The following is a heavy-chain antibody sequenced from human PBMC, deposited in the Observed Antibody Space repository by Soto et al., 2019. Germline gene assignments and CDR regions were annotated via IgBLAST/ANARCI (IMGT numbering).Heavy chain of an antibody. V-gene: IGHV1-18*01. J-gene: IGHJ4*02. Sequence: ASVKVSCKASAYTFTNYGISWVRQAPGQGLEWMGWISAYNGNINYAQKFRGRVTMTTDTSTSSAYLEVRSLRSDDTAVYYCARSGQITIFGVVMNYYFDYWGQGTLVTVSS. CDR2: ISAYNGNI. CDR3: ARSGQITIFGVVMNYYFDY. CDR1: AYTFTNYG. D-gene: IGHD3-3*01.